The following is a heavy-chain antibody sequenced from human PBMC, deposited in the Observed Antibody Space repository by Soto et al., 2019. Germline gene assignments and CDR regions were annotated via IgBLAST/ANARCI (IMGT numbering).Heavy chain of an antibody. D-gene: IGHD6-6*01. V-gene: IGHV4-30-4*01. CDR2: IYYSGST. CDR1: GGSISSGDYY. Sequence: QMQLQESGPGLVKPSQTLSLTCTVSGGSISSGDYYWSWIRQPPGKGLEWIGYIYYSGSTYYNPSLQSQVTISVDTSKNQFPLKLSSVTAADTAVYYCARERPDGARLDPWGQGTLVTVSS. J-gene: IGHJ5*02. CDR3: ARERPDGARLDP.